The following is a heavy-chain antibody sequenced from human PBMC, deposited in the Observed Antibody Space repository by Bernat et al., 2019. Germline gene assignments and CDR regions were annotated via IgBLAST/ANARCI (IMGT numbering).Heavy chain of an antibody. D-gene: IGHD3-3*01. CDR1: GGSFSGYY. V-gene: IGHV4-34*01. CDR3: AGGYYDFWSGYFYYYYGMDV. J-gene: IGHJ6*02. CDR2: INHSGST. Sequence: QVQLQQWGAGLLKPSETLSLTCAVYGGSFSGYYWSWIRQPPGKGLEWIGEINHSGSTNYNPSLKSRVTISVDTSKNQFSLKLSSVTAADTAVYYCAGGYYDFWSGYFYYYYGMDVWGQGTTVTVSS.